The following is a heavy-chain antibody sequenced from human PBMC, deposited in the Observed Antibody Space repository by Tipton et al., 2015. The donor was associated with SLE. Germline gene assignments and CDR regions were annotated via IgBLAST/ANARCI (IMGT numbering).Heavy chain of an antibody. Sequence: TLSLTCTVSGGSISSGSYYWSWIRPPAGKGLEWIGRIYTSGSTNYNPSLKSRVTISVDTSKNQFSLKLSSVTAADTAVYYCARDPRGSSRGYFDLWGRGTLVTVSS. D-gene: IGHD1-26*01. J-gene: IGHJ2*01. CDR1: GGSISSGSYY. V-gene: IGHV4-61*02. CDR2: IYTSGST. CDR3: ARDPRGSSRGYFDL.